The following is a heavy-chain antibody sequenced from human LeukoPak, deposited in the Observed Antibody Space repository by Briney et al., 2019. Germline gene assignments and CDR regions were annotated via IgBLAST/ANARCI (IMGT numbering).Heavy chain of an antibody. D-gene: IGHD1-26*01. CDR1: GFTFSSYG. CDR3: ASTQVGATHFDY. J-gene: IGHJ4*02. Sequence: GGSLRLSCAASGFTFSSYGMHWVRQAPGKGLEWVAVIWYDGSNKYYADSVKGRFTISRDNSKNTLYLQMNSLRAEDTAVYYCASTQVGATHFDYWGQGTLVTVSS. CDR2: IWYDGSNK. V-gene: IGHV3-33*01.